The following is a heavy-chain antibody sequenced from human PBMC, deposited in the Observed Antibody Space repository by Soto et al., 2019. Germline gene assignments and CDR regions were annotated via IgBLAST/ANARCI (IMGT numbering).Heavy chain of an antibody. CDR1: GYTFTSYG. CDR3: ARAGRRAYYYESSGYYYEPEVEY. D-gene: IGHD3-22*01. J-gene: IGHJ4*02. Sequence: QVQLVQSGAEVKKPGASVKVSCKASGYTFTSYGISWVRQAPGQGLEWMGWISAYNGNTNYAQKLQGRVTMTTDTSTSTAYMELRSLRSDATAVYYCARAGRRAYYYESSGYYYEPEVEYWGQGTLVTVSS. V-gene: IGHV1-18*01. CDR2: ISAYNGNT.